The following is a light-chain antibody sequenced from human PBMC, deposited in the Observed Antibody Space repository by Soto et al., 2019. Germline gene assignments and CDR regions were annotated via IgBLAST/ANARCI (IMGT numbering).Light chain of an antibody. V-gene: IGKV1-39*01. CDR1: HSISNP. CDR2: AAS. CDR3: QQSYTTPS. Sequence: DIQMTQSPSSLSASVGDRVTITCRASHSISNPVNWYQQKSGRAPKVVIYAASNLQSGVPSRFSGSGSGTEFTLTISSLQPEDFATYYCQQSYTTPSFGGGTRVEI. J-gene: IGKJ4*01.